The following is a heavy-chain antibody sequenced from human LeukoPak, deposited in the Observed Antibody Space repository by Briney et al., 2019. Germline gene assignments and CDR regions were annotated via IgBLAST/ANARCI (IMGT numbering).Heavy chain of an antibody. Sequence: PGGSLRLSCAASGFTFSSYAMTWIRQPPGKGLEWIGEINHSGSTNYNPSLKSRVTISVDTSKNQFSLKLSSVTAADTAVYYCARRPAAMPLDYWGQGTLVTVSS. CDR3: ARRPAAMPLDY. V-gene: IGHV4-34*01. D-gene: IGHD2-2*01. CDR2: INHSGST. CDR1: GFTFSSYA. J-gene: IGHJ4*02.